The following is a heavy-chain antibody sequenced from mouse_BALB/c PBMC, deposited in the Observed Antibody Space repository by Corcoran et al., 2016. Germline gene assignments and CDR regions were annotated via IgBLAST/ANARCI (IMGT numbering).Heavy chain of an antibody. V-gene: IGHV1-9*01. CDR1: GYTFSSYW. CDR3: ARRSYYYAMDY. Sequence: QVQLQQSGAELMKPGASVKISCKATGYTFSSYWIEWVKQRPGHGLEWIGEILPGSGSTNYNEKFKGKATFTVDTSSNTAYMQLSSLTSEDSAVYYCARRSYYYAMDYWGQGTSVTVSS. J-gene: IGHJ4*01. CDR2: ILPGSGST.